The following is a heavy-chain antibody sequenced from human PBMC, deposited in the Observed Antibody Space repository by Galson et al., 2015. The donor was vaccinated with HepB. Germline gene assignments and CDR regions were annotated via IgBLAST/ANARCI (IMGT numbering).Heavy chain of an antibody. J-gene: IGHJ6*03. CDR3: ARGHDIGRYYMDV. CDR2: ISSSSSYT. V-gene: IGHV3-11*06. Sequence: SLRLSCAASGFTFSDYYMSWIRQAPGKGLEWVSYISSSSSYTNYADSVKGRFTISRDNAKNSLYLQMNSLRAEDTAVYYCARGHDIGRYYMDVWGKGTTVTVSS. CDR1: GFTFSDYY. D-gene: IGHD3-9*01.